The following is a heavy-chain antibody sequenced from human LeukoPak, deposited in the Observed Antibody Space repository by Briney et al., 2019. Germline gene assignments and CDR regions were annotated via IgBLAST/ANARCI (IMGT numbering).Heavy chain of an antibody. J-gene: IGHJ2*01. D-gene: IGHD3-10*01. CDR3: VRDLVRGVHPVFYFDL. V-gene: IGHV3-21*01. Sequence: GGSLRLPCAASGFPFSDYSMNWVRQAPGKGLEWVSSISGSSDYIYSADSVKGRFTISRDNAKNSLHLQMTSLRAEDTAVYFCVRDLVRGVHPVFYFDLWGRGTLVTVSS. CDR2: ISGSSDYI. CDR1: GFPFSDYS.